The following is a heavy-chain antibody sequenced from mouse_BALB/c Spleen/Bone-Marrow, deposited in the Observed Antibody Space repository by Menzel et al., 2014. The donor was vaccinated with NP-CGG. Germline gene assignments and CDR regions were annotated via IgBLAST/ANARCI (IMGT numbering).Heavy chain of an antibody. J-gene: IGHJ2*01. CDR1: GFTFSNYG. Sequence: DVKLVESGGDLVKPGGSLKLSCAASGFTFSNYGMSWVRQTPDKRLEWVATISSVGSYTYYPDSVKGRFTISRDNAKNPLFLQMSSLKSEDTAMYYCARRGTGTGSYYFDYWCQGTTLTVSS. CDR2: ISSVGSYT. V-gene: IGHV5-6*02. CDR3: ARRGTGTGSYYFDY. D-gene: IGHD4-1*01.